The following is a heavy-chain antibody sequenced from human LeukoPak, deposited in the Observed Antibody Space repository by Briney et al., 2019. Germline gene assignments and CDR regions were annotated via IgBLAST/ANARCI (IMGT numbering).Heavy chain of an antibody. CDR3: ARHNSIYCSSTSCDNNWFDP. CDR2: IYPGDSHT. J-gene: IGHJ5*02. D-gene: IGHD2-2*01. Sequence: EESLKISCKGYGYRFTNYWIVWVRQMPGKGLEWMGLIYPGDSHTRYSPSFQGQVTISADRSISTAYLQWSSLKASDTAMYYCARHNSIYCSSTSCDNNWFDPWGRGTLVTVSS. V-gene: IGHV5-51*01. CDR1: GYRFTNYW.